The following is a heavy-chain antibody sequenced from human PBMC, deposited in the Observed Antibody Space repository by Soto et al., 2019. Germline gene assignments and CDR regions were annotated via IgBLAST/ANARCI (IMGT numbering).Heavy chain of an antibody. J-gene: IGHJ5*02. V-gene: IGHV1-69*01. CDR1: GGTFSSYA. D-gene: IGHD5-18*01. Sequence: QVQLVQSGAEVKKPGSSVKVSCKASGGTFSSYAISWVRQAPGQGLEWMGGIIPIFGTANYAQKFQGRVTITADESTSTAYLELSSLRSEDTAVYYCARGPADTAMGGNWFDPWGQGTLVTVSS. CDR3: ARGPADTAMGGNWFDP. CDR2: IIPIFGTA.